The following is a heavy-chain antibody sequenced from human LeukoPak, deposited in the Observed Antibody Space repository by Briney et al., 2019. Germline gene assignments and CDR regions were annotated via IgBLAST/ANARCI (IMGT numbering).Heavy chain of an antibody. CDR1: GFTFSDST. CDR2: IRSKANSYAT. CDR3: LARFDY. Sequence: PGGSLRLSCAASGFTFSDSTIHWVRQASGKGLEWVGRIRSKANSYATGYAASVKGRFTISRDDSKNTAYLQMNSLKTEDTAVYYCLARFDYWGQGTLVTVSS. V-gene: IGHV3-73*01. J-gene: IGHJ4*02.